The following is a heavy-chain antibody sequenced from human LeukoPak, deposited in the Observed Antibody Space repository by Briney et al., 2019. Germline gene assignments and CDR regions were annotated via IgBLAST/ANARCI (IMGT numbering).Heavy chain of an antibody. J-gene: IGHJ4*02. D-gene: IGHD6-19*01. V-gene: IGHV4-4*09. Sequence: SETLSLTCNVSGASMSSNYWSWIRQPPGKGLEWIGYIYHSGNTNYSPSLESQVTMSVDESKNQFSLRVHFGSAADTAVYYCASTRRAAVAGRFDSWGQGTLVTVSS. CDR1: GASMSSNY. CDR3: ASTRRAAVAGRFDS. CDR2: IYHSGNT.